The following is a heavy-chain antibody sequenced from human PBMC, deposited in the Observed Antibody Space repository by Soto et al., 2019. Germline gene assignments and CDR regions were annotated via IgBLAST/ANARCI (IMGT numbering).Heavy chain of an antibody. Sequence: EVQLVESGGGLIQPGGSLRLSCAASGFTVSNNYMSWVRQAPGKGLEWIAVIYTDDTTYYADSMKGRLTVTRDNSKNTRYLHMNNLRAEDTAVYYCASTEYSNSSTQFDYWGQGTLVTVSS. CDR3: ASTEYSNSSTQFDY. V-gene: IGHV3-53*01. J-gene: IGHJ4*02. CDR2: IYTDDTT. CDR1: GFTVSNNY. D-gene: IGHD6-6*01.